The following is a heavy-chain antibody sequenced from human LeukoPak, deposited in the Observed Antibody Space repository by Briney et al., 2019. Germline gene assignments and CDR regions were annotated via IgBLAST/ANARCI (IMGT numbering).Heavy chain of an antibody. J-gene: IGHJ4*02. CDR3: ARGTGYNSGLYKY. CDR1: GGSVSSGIYY. V-gene: IGHV4-61*01. Sequence: SESLSLTWTVSGGSVSSGIYYWSWIRQPPGKGLVWIGYIYDSGSTNYNPSLKSRVTISVDTSQNQFSLKLSSVTAADTAVYYCARGTGYNSGLYKYWGQGTLVTVSS. D-gene: IGHD6-19*01. CDR2: IYDSGST.